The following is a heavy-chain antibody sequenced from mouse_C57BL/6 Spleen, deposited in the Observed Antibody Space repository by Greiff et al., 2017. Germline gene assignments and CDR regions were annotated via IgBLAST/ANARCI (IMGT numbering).Heavy chain of an antibody. Sequence: QVQLQQSGAELVKPGASVKLSCKASGYTFTSYWMHWVKQRPGQGLEWIGMIHPNSGSTNYNEKFKSKATLTVDKSSSTAYMQLSSLTSEDSAVYYCARDWGVRAFAYWGQGTLVTVSA. CDR3: ARDWGVRAFAY. CDR1: GYTFTSYW. J-gene: IGHJ3*01. D-gene: IGHD4-1*01. V-gene: IGHV1-64*01. CDR2: IHPNSGST.